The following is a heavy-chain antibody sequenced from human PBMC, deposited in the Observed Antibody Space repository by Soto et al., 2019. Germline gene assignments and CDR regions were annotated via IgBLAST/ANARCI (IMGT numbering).Heavy chain of an antibody. J-gene: IGHJ6*02. CDR2: ISYDGSNK. CDR3: AKDGPGGYCSSTSCYYYYYGMDV. V-gene: IGHV3-30*18. Sequence: VQLVESGGGVVQPGRSLRLSCAASGFTFSSYGMHWVRQAPGKGLEWVAVISYDGSNKYYADSVKGRFTISRDNSKNTLYLQMNSLRAEDTAVYYCAKDGPGGYCSSTSCYYYYYGMDVWGQGTTVTVSS. CDR1: GFTFSSYG. D-gene: IGHD2-2*01.